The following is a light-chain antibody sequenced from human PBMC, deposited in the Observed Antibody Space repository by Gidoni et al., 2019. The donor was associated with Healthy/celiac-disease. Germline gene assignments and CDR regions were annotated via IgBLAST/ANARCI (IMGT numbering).Light chain of an antibody. CDR3: QQYDNLPYT. J-gene: IGKJ2*01. CDR2: DAS. CDR1: QDISNY. Sequence: DIQMTQSPWSLSASVGDRVTITCQPTQDISNYLNWYQQKPGKAPKLLIYDASNLETGVPSRFSGSGSGTDFTFTISSLQPEDIATYYCQQYDNLPYTFGQGTKLEIK. V-gene: IGKV1-33*01.